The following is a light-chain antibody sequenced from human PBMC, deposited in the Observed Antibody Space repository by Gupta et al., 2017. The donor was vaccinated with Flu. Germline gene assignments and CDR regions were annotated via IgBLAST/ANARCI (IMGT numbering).Light chain of an antibody. CDR1: ETRNHRDGKTY. V-gene: IGKV2D-29*01. J-gene: IGKJ4*01. Sequence: VTPGQPASISCKSSETRNHRDGKTYLYRYLQKPGQPPRLLIYEVSNRFSGVPDRISGSGSGKDFTRRISRVEADDVGIYYCRQSVGLPLTFGGGTKLEIK. CDR3: RQSVGLPLT. CDR2: EVS.